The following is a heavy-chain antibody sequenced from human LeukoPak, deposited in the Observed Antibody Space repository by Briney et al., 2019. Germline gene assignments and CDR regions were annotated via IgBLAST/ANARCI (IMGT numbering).Heavy chain of an antibody. V-gene: IGHV1-2*02. Sequence: ASVKVSCKASGYTFAGYYMHWVRQAPGQGLEWMGWINPNSGGTNYAQKFQGRVTMTRDTSISTAYMELSRLRSDDTAVYYCARDRRVYYDSSGYSWWSFDYWGQGTLVTVSS. CDR1: GYTFAGYY. CDR3: ARDRRVYYDSSGYSWWSFDY. D-gene: IGHD3-22*01. J-gene: IGHJ4*02. CDR2: INPNSGGT.